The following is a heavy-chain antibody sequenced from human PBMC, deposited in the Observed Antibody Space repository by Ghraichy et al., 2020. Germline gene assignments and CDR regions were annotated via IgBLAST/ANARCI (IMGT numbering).Heavy chain of an antibody. V-gene: IGHV3-23*01. D-gene: IGHD5-12*01. CDR3: AKDTSSGLRWWFDP. J-gene: IGHJ5*02. CDR2: ISGSGGST. CDR1: GFTFSSLA. Sequence: GGSLRLSCAASGFTFSSLAMSWVRQAPGKGLEWVSEISGSGGSTYYADSVKGRFTISRDNSKKTLYLQMNSLRAEDTSIYYCAKDTSSGLRWWFDPWGQGTLVTVSS.